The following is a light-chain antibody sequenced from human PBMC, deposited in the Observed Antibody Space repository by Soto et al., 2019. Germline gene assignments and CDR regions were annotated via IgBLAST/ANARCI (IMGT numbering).Light chain of an antibody. CDR3: LLYFGGAQLV. J-gene: IGLJ2*01. CDR1: TGAVTSNYY. Sequence: QAVVTQEPSLTVSPGGTVTLTCVSSTGAVTSNYYPNWFQQKPGQAPRALIYNTTKKHSWTPARFSVSLLGGKSALTLSGVQPEDEAEYYCLLYFGGAQLVFGGGTKLTVL. V-gene: IGLV7-43*01. CDR2: NTT.